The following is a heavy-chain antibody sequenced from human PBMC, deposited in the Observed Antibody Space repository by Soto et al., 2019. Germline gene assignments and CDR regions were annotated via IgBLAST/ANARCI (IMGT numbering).Heavy chain of an antibody. CDR1: GFTFSSYS. V-gene: IGHV3-48*02. J-gene: IGHJ4*02. CDR3: ATESRLDY. CDR2: ITSSSTTI. Sequence: HPGGSLRLSCSASGFTFSSYSMNWVRQAPGKGLEWVSYITSSSTTIYYADSVKGRFTMSRDNAKNSLYLQMNGLRDEDTAVYYCATESRLDYWGQGTLVTVSS.